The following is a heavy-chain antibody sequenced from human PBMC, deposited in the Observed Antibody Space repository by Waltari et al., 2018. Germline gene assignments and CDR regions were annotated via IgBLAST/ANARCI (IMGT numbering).Heavy chain of an antibody. CDR2: IHSSGST. J-gene: IGHJ4*02. V-gene: IGHV4-4*07. CDR1: GDSIRGYY. Sequence: QVQLQESGPGLVKPSETLSLTCTVSGDSIRGYYWSWIRQPAGKGLEYIGRIHSSGSTNYNPSLKSRVTMSVDTSKNQFSLKLSSVTAADTAVYYCARTGRYSSSYLHFDYWGQGTLVTVSS. D-gene: IGHD6-6*01. CDR3: ARTGRYSSSYLHFDY.